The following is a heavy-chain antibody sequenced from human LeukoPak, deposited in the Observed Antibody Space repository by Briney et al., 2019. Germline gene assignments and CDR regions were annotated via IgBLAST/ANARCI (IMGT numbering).Heavy chain of an antibody. V-gene: IGHV3-30*18. Sequence: PGGSLRLSCAASGFTLSSYGMHWVRQAPGKGLEWVAVISYDGSNKYYADSVKGRFTISRDNSKNTLYLQMNSLRAEDTAVYYCAKNLPPYYYGSGSLDYWGQGTLVTVSS. D-gene: IGHD3-10*01. CDR2: ISYDGSNK. CDR1: GFTLSSYG. CDR3: AKNLPPYYYGSGSLDY. J-gene: IGHJ4*02.